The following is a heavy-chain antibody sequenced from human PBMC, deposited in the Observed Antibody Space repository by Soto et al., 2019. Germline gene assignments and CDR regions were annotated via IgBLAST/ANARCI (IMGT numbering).Heavy chain of an antibody. V-gene: IGHV3-23*01. CDR3: AKRNYYDSSGYYYFDY. J-gene: IGHJ4*02. Sequence: GGSLRLSCAASGFTFSSYAMSWVRQAPGKGLEWVSAISGSGGSTYYAGSVKGRFTISRDNSKNTLYLQMNSLRAEDTAVYYCAKRNYYDSSGYYYFDYWGQGTLVTVSS. CDR1: GFTFSSYA. D-gene: IGHD3-22*01. CDR2: ISGSGGST.